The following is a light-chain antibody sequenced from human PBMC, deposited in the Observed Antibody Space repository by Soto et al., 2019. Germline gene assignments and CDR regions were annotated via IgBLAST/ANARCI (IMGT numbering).Light chain of an antibody. V-gene: IGKV3-15*01. Sequence: EIVMTQSPATLSVSPGESATLSCRASQSIGITVAWYQQKPGQAPRLLMYGPSTRVTGIPARFSGSGSGTEFTLTISRLQSEDFAIYYCQQYNNWRRGTFGQGTKLEIK. J-gene: IGKJ2*02. CDR3: QQYNNWRRGT. CDR2: GPS. CDR1: QSIGIT.